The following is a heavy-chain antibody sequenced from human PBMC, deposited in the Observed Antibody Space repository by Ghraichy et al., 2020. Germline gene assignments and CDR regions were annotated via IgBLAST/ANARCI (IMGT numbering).Heavy chain of an antibody. CDR2: INAGNGDT. D-gene: IGHD4-11*01. CDR3: ARAEEVRTVTTLDY. V-gene: IGHV1-3*01. CDR1: GYTFTTYP. J-gene: IGHJ4*02. Sequence: ASVKVSCKASGYTFTTYPMHWVRQAPGQRLEWMGWINAGNGDTKYSQRFQGRVTITTDTSAGTAYVELSNLRSEDTAVYYCARAEEVRTVTTLDYWGQGNLVTVSS.